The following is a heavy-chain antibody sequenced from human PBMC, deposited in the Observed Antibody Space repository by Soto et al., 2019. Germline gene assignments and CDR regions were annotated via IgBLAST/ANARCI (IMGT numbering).Heavy chain of an antibody. Sequence: QVQLVESGGGVVQPGRSLRLSCAASGFTFSSYGMHWVRQAPGKGLEWVAVIIYDGSTKYYADSVKGRFTISRDNSKSTLYLHMNSLRAEDTAVYYCAKDRMGAGVRGYFDYWGQGTLVTFSS. V-gene: IGHV3-30*18. CDR1: GFTFSSYG. CDR3: AKDRMGAGVRGYFDY. J-gene: IGHJ4*02. D-gene: IGHD3-10*01. CDR2: IIYDGSTK.